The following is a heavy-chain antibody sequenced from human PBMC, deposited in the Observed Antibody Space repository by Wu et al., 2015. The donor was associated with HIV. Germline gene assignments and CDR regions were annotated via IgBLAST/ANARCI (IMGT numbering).Heavy chain of an antibody. J-gene: IGHJ4*02. D-gene: IGHD6-19*01. CDR3: ARGAGRAGSGWKAYYFDY. CDR1: GYTFTSYD. V-gene: IGHV1-8*01. CDR2: MNPNSGNT. Sequence: QVQLVQSGAEVKKPGASVKVSCKASGYTFTSYDINWVRQATGQGLEWMGWMNPNSGNTGYAQKFQGRVTMTRNTSISTAYMELSSLRSEDTAVYYCARGAGRAGSGWKAYYFDYWGQGALVTVSS.